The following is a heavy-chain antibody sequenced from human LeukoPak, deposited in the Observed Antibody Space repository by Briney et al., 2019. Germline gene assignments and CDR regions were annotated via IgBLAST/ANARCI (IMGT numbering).Heavy chain of an antibody. CDR3: AREPGRNDAFDI. D-gene: IGHD2-15*01. Sequence: ASVKVSCKASGYTFTGDYMHWVRQAPGQGLEWMGWINPNSGGTNYAQKFQGRVTMTRDTSISTAYMELSRLRSDDTAVYYCAREPGRNDAFDIWGQGTMVTVSS. CDR1: GYTFTGDY. V-gene: IGHV1-2*02. J-gene: IGHJ3*02. CDR2: INPNSGGT.